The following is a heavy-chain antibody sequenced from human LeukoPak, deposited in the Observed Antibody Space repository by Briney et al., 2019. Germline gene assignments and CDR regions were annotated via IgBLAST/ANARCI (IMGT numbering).Heavy chain of an antibody. V-gene: IGHV3-23*01. CDR3: AKERRNNAVAGTDY. CDR1: AITFNTYA. J-gene: IGHJ4*02. D-gene: IGHD6-19*01. Sequence: GGSLRLSCAASAITFNTYAISWVRQAPGKGLEWVSSITGSGGGSYYADSVKGRFTISRDNSKDTLYLHINTLGAEDTAIYYCAKERRNNAVAGTDYWGQGTLVTVSS. CDR2: ITGSGGGS.